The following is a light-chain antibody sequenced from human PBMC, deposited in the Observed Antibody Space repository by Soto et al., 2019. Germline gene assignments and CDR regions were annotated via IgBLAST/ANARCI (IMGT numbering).Light chain of an antibody. J-gene: IGLJ3*02. Sequence: QSVLTQPPSVSEAPGQGVTISCTGSISDIGAAYDVQWYQQLPGIAPKLLIYGNNNRPSGVPDRFSGSKSGTSASLAITGLQAEDEADYYCQTYDSSLRGWVFGGGTKLTVL. CDR3: QTYDSSLRGWV. CDR2: GNN. CDR1: ISDIGAAYD. V-gene: IGLV1-40*01.